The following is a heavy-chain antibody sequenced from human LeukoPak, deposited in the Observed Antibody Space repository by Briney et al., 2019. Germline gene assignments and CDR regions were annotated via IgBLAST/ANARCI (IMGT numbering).Heavy chain of an antibody. CDR1: GFTFSSYG. D-gene: IGHD2-2*01. CDR2: IKQDGSEK. CDR3: ARDMGGIVVVPADGYFDY. Sequence: GGSLRLSCAASGFTFSSYGMHWVRQAPGKGLEWVANIKQDGSEKYYVDSVKGRFTISRDNAKNSLYLQMNSLRAEDTAVYYCARDMGGIVVVPADGYFDYWGQGTLVTVSS. J-gene: IGHJ4*02. V-gene: IGHV3-7*03.